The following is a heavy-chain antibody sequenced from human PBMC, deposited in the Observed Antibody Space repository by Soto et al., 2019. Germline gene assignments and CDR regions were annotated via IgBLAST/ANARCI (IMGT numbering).Heavy chain of an antibody. D-gene: IGHD5-12*01. Sequence: PGGSLRLSCTASGFPFSSYWMHWVRQVPGKGLVWISRSNSDASSTTYADSVKGRFTISRDNAENTLFLQMNSLRVDDTAVYYCARDREYSGYDSLIVYWGQGTLVTVSS. V-gene: IGHV3-74*03. CDR3: ARDREYSGYDSLIVY. CDR2: SNSDASST. CDR1: GFPFSSYW. J-gene: IGHJ4*02.